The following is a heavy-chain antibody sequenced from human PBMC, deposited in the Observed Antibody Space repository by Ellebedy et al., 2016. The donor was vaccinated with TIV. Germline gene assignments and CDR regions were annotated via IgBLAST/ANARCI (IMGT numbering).Heavy chain of an antibody. J-gene: IGHJ4*02. CDR1: GFTFSNYW. D-gene: IGHD6-19*01. Sequence: GESLKISCEASGFTFSNYWMTWVRQAPGKGLEWMANVKQDGSEENYVDSVKGRFSISRDNTKNSLYVQMNSLRPEDTAVYYCARDQWLGRAYYFDYWGRGTLVTVSS. CDR3: ARDQWLGRAYYFDY. CDR2: VKQDGSEE. V-gene: IGHV3-7*01.